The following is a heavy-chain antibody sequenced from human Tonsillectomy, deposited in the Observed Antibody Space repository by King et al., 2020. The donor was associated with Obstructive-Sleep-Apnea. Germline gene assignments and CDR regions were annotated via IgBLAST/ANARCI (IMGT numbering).Heavy chain of an antibody. J-gene: IGHJ4*02. CDR1: GFTFSNAW. V-gene: IGHV3-15*01. Sequence: VQLVESGGGLVKPGGSLRLYCAASGFTFSNAWMSWVRQAPGKGLEWVGRIKSKTDGGTTDYAAPVKGRFTISRDDSKNTLYLQMNSLKTEDTAVYYCTTMYYDSSGYLTDYWGQGTLVTVSS. CDR3: TTMYYDSSGYLTDY. CDR2: IKSKTDGGTT. D-gene: IGHD3-22*01.